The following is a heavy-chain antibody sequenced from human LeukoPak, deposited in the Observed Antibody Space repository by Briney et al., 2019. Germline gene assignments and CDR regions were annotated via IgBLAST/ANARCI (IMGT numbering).Heavy chain of an antibody. CDR1: GFTVSRNY. J-gene: IGHJ2*01. D-gene: IGHD6-19*01. Sequence: GGSPRLSCAASGFTVSRNYMSWVRQAPGEGLEWVSIIYSGGSTYYADSVKGRFTISRDNSKNTLYLQMNSLRAEDTAVYYCARDSWIAVGGTGYFDLWGRGTLVTVSS. CDR3: ARDSWIAVGGTGYFDL. V-gene: IGHV3-53*01. CDR2: IYSGGST.